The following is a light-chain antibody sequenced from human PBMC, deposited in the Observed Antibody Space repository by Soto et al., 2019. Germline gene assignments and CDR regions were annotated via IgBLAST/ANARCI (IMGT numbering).Light chain of an antibody. J-gene: IGKJ2*01. Sequence: EIVMTQSPATLFVSPGERATLYCKASQRISSNLAWYQQKPGQPPRLLIYGASTRASGIPARFSGSGSGTEFPPTISGLQSEDFALYYCQKYNIWPPYTFGHGTKLEIK. CDR2: GAS. CDR1: QRISSN. V-gene: IGKV3-15*01. CDR3: QKYNIWPPYT.